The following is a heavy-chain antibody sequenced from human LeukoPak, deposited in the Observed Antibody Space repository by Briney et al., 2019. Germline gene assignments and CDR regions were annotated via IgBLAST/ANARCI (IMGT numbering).Heavy chain of an antibody. V-gene: IGHV1-2*02. CDR1: GYTFTGYY. D-gene: IGHD6-19*01. CDR3: ARDRTRTGYSSGWYLDY. CDR2: INPNSGGT. J-gene: IGHJ4*02. Sequence: GVSVKVSCKASGYTFTGYYMHWVRQAPGQGLEWMGWINPNSGGTNYAQKFQGRVTMTRDTSISTAYMELSRLRSDDTAVYYCARDRTRTGYSSGWYLDYWGQGTLVTVSS.